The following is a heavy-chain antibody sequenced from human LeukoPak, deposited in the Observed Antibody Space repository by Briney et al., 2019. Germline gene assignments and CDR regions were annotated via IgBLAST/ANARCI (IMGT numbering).Heavy chain of an antibody. CDR2: ISGDGSAT. D-gene: IGHD4-17*01. CDR1: GLTFDDYA. CDR3: AKDWAVSPRRGDAFDI. V-gene: IGHV3-43*02. Sequence: GGSLRLSCAASGLTFDDYAMHWVRQAPRKGLEWVSLISGDGSATYYADSVKGRFTISRDNSKNSLYVQMNSLRTEDTAVYYCAKDWAVSPRRGDAFDIWGQGTMVTVSS. J-gene: IGHJ3*02.